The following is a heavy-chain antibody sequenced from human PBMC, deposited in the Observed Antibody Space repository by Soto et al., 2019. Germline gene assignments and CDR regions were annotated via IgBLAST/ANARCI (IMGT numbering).Heavy chain of an antibody. CDR3: ARGFGYAIFGVASYGMDV. CDR1: GGSFSGYY. J-gene: IGHJ6*02. V-gene: IGHV4-34*01. CDR2: INHRGST. D-gene: IGHD3-3*01. Sequence: PSETLSLTCAVYGGSFSGYYWGWIRQPPGKGLEWIGEINHRGSTNYNPSLKSRVTISVDTSKNRFSLTLSSVNAADTAVYYCARGFGYAIFGVASYGMDVWGQGTTVT.